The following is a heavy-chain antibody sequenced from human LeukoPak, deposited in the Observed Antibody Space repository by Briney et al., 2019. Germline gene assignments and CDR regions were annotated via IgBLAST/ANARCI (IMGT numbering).Heavy chain of an antibody. D-gene: IGHD3-9*01. CDR2: ISAYNGNT. Sequence: ASVKVSCKASGYTFTSYGISWVRQAPGQGLEWMRWISAYNGNTNYAQKLQGRVTTTTDTSTSTAYMELRSLRSDDTAVYYCARDPVLRYFDWLSTNWFDPWGQGTLVTVSS. CDR1: GYTFTSYG. J-gene: IGHJ5*02. CDR3: ARDPVLRYFDWLSTNWFDP. V-gene: IGHV1-18*04.